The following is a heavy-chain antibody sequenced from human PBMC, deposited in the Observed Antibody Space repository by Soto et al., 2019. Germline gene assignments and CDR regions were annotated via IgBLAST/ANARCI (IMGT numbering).Heavy chain of an antibody. CDR1: GASIRGVDYF. V-gene: IGHV4-31*03. CDR3: AREGKDISTHGGWNAFDL. CDR2: IYASGSA. J-gene: IGHJ3*01. Sequence: QVQLQEAGPGLVKPSQTLSLTCTVSGASIRGVDYFWTWIRQRPGKGLEWLGNIYASGSAYTNPSLKSRVGLLVDTSQNQFALSLTSVTAADSAVYYCAREGKDISTHGGWNAFDLWGQGTEVSVFS. D-gene: IGHD2-15*01.